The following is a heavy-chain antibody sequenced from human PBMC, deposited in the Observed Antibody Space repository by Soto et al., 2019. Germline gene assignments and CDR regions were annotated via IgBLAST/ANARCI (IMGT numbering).Heavy chain of an antibody. CDR1: GFSFRNYG. Sequence: QVQLVQSGGGVVQPGRSLRLSCVASGFSFRNYGMHWVRQAPGKGLEWVAVISYEEINNKNYADSVKGRFTISRDNSENTLYLQMDSLTAEDTAVYYCAKGYCSGPSCYRGYGMDVWGQGTTVTVSS. V-gene: IGHV3-30*18. D-gene: IGHD2-2*01. CDR2: ISYEEINNK. CDR3: AKGYCSGPSCYRGYGMDV. J-gene: IGHJ6*02.